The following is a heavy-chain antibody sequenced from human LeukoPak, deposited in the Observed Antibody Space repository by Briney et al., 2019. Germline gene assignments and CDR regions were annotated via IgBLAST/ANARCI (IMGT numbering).Heavy chain of an antibody. Sequence: PGGSLRLSCAASGFTFTSYSMNWVRQAPGKGLASVSIINGGGSTYYVDSVKGRFTISRDNSKNTLYLQMNSLRAEDTGVYYCARDLSGSHFWGQGTLVTVSS. CDR3: ARDLSGSHF. V-gene: IGHV3-53*01. CDR1: GFTFTSYS. CDR2: INGGGST. J-gene: IGHJ4*02. D-gene: IGHD1-26*01.